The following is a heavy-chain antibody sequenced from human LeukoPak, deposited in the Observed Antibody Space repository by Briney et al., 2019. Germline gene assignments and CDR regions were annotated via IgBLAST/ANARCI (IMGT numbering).Heavy chain of an antibody. V-gene: IGHV3-21*01. Sequence: PGGSLRLSCAASGFTFSSYSMNWVRQAPGKGLEWVSSISSSSSYIYYADSVKGRFTISRDNAKNSLYLQMNNLRAEDTAVYYCARVFYCSSTSCQMSYYYYGMDVWGQGTTVTVSS. D-gene: IGHD2-2*01. CDR1: GFTFSSYS. CDR3: ARVFYCSSTSCQMSYYYYGMDV. CDR2: ISSSSSYI. J-gene: IGHJ6*02.